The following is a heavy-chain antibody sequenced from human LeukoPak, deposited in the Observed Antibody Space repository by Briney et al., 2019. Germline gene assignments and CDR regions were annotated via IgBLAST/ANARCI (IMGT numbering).Heavy chain of an antibody. CDR3: ARDQYSSGWPNFDY. CDR1: GYTFTGYY. V-gene: IGHV1-2*02. J-gene: IGHJ4*02. Sequence: ASVKVSCEASGYTFTGYYMHWVRQAPGQGLEWMGWINPNSGGTNYAQKFQGRVTMTRDTSISTAYMELSRLRSDDTAVYYCARDQYSSGWPNFDYWGQGTLVTVSS. D-gene: IGHD6-19*01. CDR2: INPNSGGT.